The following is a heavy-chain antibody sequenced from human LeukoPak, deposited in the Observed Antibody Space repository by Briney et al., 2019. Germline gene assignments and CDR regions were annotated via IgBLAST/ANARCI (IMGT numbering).Heavy chain of an antibody. CDR1: GFTFSRNA. V-gene: IGHV3-21*01. D-gene: IGHD6-13*01. J-gene: IGHJ4*02. CDR2: ISSSSNYM. Sequence: GGSLRLSCAASGFTFSRNAMNWVRQAPGKGLEWVSFISSSSNYMSYADSVKGRFTISRDNAKNSLYPQMNSLRAEDTAVYYCARPLDSSNNYFDYWGQGTLVTVSA. CDR3: ARPLDSSNNYFDY.